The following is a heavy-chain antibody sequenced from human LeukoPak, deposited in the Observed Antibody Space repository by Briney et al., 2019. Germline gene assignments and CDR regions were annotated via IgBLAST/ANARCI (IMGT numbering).Heavy chain of an antibody. Sequence: KLSETLSLTCTVSGGSISSGDYYWSWLRQPPGKGLEWIGYIYYSGSTYYNPSLKSRVTISVDTSKNQFSLKLSSVTAADTAVYYCARGIVAGKHAFDIWGQGTMVTVSS. CDR2: IYYSGST. CDR1: GGSISSGDYY. J-gene: IGHJ3*02. CDR3: ARGIVAGKHAFDI. V-gene: IGHV4-30-4*01. D-gene: IGHD1-26*01.